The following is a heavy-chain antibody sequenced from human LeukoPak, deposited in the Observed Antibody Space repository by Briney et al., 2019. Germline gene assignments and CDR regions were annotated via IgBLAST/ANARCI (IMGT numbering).Heavy chain of an antibody. Sequence: TSETLSLTCAVSGGSISSSNWWSWVRQPPGKGLEWIGEIYHSGSTSYNPSLKSRVTISVDKSKNQFSLKLSSVTAADTAVYYCARDNGMVRGVINYWGQGTLVTVSS. V-gene: IGHV4-4*02. CDR3: ARDNGMVRGVINY. J-gene: IGHJ4*02. CDR1: GGSISSSNW. D-gene: IGHD3-10*01. CDR2: IYHSGST.